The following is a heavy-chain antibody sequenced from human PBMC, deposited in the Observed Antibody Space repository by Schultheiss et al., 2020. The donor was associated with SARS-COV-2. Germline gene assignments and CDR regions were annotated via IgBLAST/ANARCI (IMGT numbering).Heavy chain of an antibody. CDR3: ARDPFGGIDAFDI. J-gene: IGHJ3*02. Sequence: SETLSLTCTVSGGSISSYYWSWIRQPPGKGLEWIGEINHSGSTNYNPSLKSRVTISVDTSKNQFSLKLSSVTAADTAVYYCARDPFGGIDAFDIWGQGTMVTVSS. V-gene: IGHV4-59*01. CDR1: GGSISSYY. CDR2: INHSGST. D-gene: IGHD3-16*01.